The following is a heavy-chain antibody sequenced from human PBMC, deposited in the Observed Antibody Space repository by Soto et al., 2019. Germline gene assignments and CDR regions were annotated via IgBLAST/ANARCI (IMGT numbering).Heavy chain of an antibody. D-gene: IGHD3-22*01. CDR1: GFTFSSYA. CDR2: ISGSGGST. CDR3: AKALIPVTYYYDSSQIRVFDY. Sequence: EVQLLESGGGLVQPGGSLRLSCAASGFTFSSYAMSWVRQAPGKGLEWVSAISGSGGSTYYADSVKGRFTISRDNSKNTLYLPMNSLRAEDTAVYYCAKALIPVTYYYDSSQIRVFDYWGQGTLVTVSA. J-gene: IGHJ4*02. V-gene: IGHV3-23*01.